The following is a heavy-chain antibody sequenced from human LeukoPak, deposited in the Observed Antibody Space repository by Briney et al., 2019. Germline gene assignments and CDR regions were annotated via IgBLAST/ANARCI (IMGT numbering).Heavy chain of an antibody. CDR3: ARVGYYDSSGYHTKYYFDY. J-gene: IGHJ4*02. D-gene: IGHD3-22*01. V-gene: IGHV4-4*02. CDR1: GGSISSSNW. Sequence: SGTLSLNCAVSGGSISSSNWWSWVRQPPGKGLEWIGEIYHSGSTNYNPSLKRRVTISVDKSKNQFSLKLSSVTAADTAVYYCARVGYYDSSGYHTKYYFDYWGQGTLVTVSS. CDR2: IYHSGST.